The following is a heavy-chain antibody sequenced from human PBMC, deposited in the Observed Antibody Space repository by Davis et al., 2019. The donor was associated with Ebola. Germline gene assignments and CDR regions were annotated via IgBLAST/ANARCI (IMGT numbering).Heavy chain of an antibody. V-gene: IGHV3-21*01. CDR3: ARDSAPAEAPTRTFDY. D-gene: IGHD6-19*01. CDR2: ISTNSVYI. Sequence: GESLKISCAASGFTFSSYSMNWVRQAPGKGLEWLSSISTNSVYIYYADSVKGRFTISRDNAKNSLYLQINSLRAEDTALYFCARDSAPAEAPTRTFDYWGQGTLVTVSS. J-gene: IGHJ4*02. CDR1: GFTFSSYS.